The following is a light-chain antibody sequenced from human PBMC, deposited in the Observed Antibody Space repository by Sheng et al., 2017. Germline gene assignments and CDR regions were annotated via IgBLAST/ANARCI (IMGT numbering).Light chain of an antibody. J-gene: IGKJ5*01. CDR2: TAS. CDR3: QQSFSTPIT. CDR1: QSISNH. V-gene: IGKV1-39*01. Sequence: DIQMTQSPSSLSASVGDRVTITCRASQSISNHLIWYQQKSGKAPKFLMHTASSLQSGVPSRFSGSGSGTDFTLTINSLQPEDFATYYCQQSFSTPITFGQGTRLEIK.